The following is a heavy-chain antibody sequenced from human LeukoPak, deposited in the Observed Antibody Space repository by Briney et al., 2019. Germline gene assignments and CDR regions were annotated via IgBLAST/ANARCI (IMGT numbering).Heavy chain of an antibody. J-gene: IGHJ4*02. Sequence: GGSLRLSCAASGFTFSSYSMNWVRQAPGKGLEWVSYISSSSSTIYYADSVKGRFTISRDNSKNTLYLQMNSLRAEDTAVYYCAKVRRDSSGCFDYWGQGTLVTVSS. CDR2: ISSSSSTI. V-gene: IGHV3-48*01. CDR1: GFTFSSYS. D-gene: IGHD3-22*01. CDR3: AKVRRDSSGCFDY.